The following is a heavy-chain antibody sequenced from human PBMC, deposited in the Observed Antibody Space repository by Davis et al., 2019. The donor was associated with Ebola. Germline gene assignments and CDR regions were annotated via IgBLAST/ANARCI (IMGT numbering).Heavy chain of an antibody. V-gene: IGHV4-4*07. CDR3: AREGNYYYNAMDV. CDR1: GDSISSSY. Sequence: PSETLSLTCTVSGDSISSSYWNWIRQPAGKGLQWIGRIYASGSTDYNPSLKSRVTMSVDTSKNPFSLKLSSVTAADTAVYYCAREGNYYYNAMDVWGQGTAITVSS. CDR2: IYASGST. J-gene: IGHJ6*02.